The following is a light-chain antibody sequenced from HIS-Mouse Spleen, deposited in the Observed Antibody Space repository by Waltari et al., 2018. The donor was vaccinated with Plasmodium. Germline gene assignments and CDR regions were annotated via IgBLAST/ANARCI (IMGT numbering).Light chain of an antibody. CDR3: SSDTSSSTLNYV. Sequence: QSALTQPASVSGSPGQSITISCTGTSSDVGGYNYVPWYQQHPGKAPKRMIYDVSNRASGVSNRFSGSKSGNTASLTISGLQAEDEADYYCSSDTSSSTLNYVLGTGTKVTVL. CDR2: DVS. J-gene: IGLJ1*01. CDR1: SSDVGGYNY. V-gene: IGLV2-14*03.